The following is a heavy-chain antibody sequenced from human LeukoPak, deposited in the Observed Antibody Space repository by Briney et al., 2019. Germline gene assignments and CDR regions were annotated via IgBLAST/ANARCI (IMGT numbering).Heavy chain of an antibody. Sequence: PGGSLRLSCAASGFTFSSYWMHWVRQAPGKGLVWVSRINSDGSSTSYADSVKGRFTISRDNAKNTLYLQMNSLRAEDTAVYYCARVAVAAAGRGSFDHWGQGTLVTVSS. CDR3: ARVAVAAAGRGSFDH. V-gene: IGHV3-74*01. J-gene: IGHJ4*02. CDR2: INSDGSST. CDR1: GFTFSSYW. D-gene: IGHD6-13*01.